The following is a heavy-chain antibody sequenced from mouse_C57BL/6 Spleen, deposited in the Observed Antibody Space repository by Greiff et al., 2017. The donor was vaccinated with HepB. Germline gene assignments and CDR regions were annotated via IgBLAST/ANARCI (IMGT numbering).Heavy chain of an antibody. V-gene: IGHV5-17*01. J-gene: IGHJ4*01. CDR3: ASPGSSRGDY. CDR2: ISSGSSTI. D-gene: IGHD1-1*01. CDR1: GFTFSDYG. Sequence: DVKLVESGGGLVKPGGSLKLSCAASGFTFSDYGMHWVRQAPEKGLEWVAYISSGSSTIYYADTVKGRFTISRDNAKNTLFLQMTSLRSEDTAMYYCASPGSSRGDYWGQGTSVTVSS.